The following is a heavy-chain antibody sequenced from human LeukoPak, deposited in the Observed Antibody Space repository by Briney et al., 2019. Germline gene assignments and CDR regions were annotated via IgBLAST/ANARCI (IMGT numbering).Heavy chain of an antibody. CDR2: IGNDGRMM. Sequence: GGSLRLSCAASGFTFSNFAMMWVRQAPGKGLEWVSYIGNDGRMMYYADSVKGRFTISRDSAKNSLYLQMNSLGADDTAVYYCARDASHFDSSGYFHNYYYGMDVWGQGTTVTVSS. CDR3: ARDASHFDSSGYFHNYYYGMDV. V-gene: IGHV3-48*03. J-gene: IGHJ6*02. CDR1: GFTFSNFA. D-gene: IGHD3-22*01.